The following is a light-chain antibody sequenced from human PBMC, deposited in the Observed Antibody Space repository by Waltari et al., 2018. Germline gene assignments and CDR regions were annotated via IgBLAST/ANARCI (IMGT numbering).Light chain of an antibody. CDR2: AVS. CDR1: SSDAGYYDS. Sequence: QSALTQPASVSGSPGQSITISCTGTSSDAGYYDSVCWYQQEPGKAPKLIIYAVSYRPSGVSNRFSGSKSGNTASLTISGLQPEDKADYYCTSYTRSSTWLFGGGTKLTVL. J-gene: IGLJ2*01. V-gene: IGLV2-14*01. CDR3: TSYTRSSTWL.